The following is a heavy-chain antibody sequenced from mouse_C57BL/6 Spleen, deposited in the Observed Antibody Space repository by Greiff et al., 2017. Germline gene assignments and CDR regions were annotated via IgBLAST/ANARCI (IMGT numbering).Heavy chain of an antibody. Sequence: QVQLKESGAELVKPGASVKLSCKASGYTFTEYTIHWVKQRSGQGLEWIGWFYPGSGSIKYNEKFKDKATWTADRSSSRVYMELSRLTSEDSAVYFCARHEAPYGRSYVLYYWGQGTTLTVSS. J-gene: IGHJ2*01. CDR2: FYPGSGSI. D-gene: IGHD1-1*01. CDR1: GYTFTEYT. V-gene: IGHV1-62-2*01. CDR3: ARHEAPYGRSYVLYY.